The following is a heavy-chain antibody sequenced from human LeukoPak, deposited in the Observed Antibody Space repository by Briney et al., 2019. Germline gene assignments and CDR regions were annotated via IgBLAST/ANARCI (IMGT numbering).Heavy chain of an antibody. J-gene: IGHJ6*02. CDR3: ARVEHYYYGMDV. D-gene: IGHD1-26*01. CDR2: INHSGST. Sequence: SETLSLTCAVYGGSFSGYHWSWIRQPPGKGLEWIGEINHSGSTNYTPSLKSRVTISVDTSKNQFSLKLRSVTAADTAVYYCARVEHYYYGMDVWGQGTTVTVSS. CDR1: GGSFSGYH. V-gene: IGHV4-34*01.